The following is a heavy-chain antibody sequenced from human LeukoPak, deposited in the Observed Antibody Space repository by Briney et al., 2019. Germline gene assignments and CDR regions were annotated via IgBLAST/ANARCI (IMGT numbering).Heavy chain of an antibody. D-gene: IGHD3-10*01. CDR3: ARLGTYGELSPAFDI. CDR1: GGSISSSSYY. J-gene: IGHJ3*02. Sequence: SETLSLTCTVSGGSISSSSYYWGWVRQPPGTGLECIGSIYYSGSTYYNPSLKSRVTISVDTPKNQFSLKLSSVAAADTAVYYRARLGTYGELSPAFDIWGQGTMVTVSS. CDR2: IYYSGST. V-gene: IGHV4-39*01.